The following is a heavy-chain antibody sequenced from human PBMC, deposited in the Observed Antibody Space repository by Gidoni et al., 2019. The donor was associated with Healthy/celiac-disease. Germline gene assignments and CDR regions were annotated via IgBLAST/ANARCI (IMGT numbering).Heavy chain of an antibody. D-gene: IGHD2-15*01. J-gene: IGHJ5*02. CDR2: IYDSGNT. CDR1: GGSISSGGYY. CDR3: ARHGGYCSGGSCYWFDP. V-gene: IGHV4-31*03. Sequence: QVQLQESGPGLVKPSQTLSLTCTVSGGSISSGGYYWSWIRQHPGKGLEWIGHIYDSGNTYYNPSLKSRVTISVDTSKNQFSLKLSSVTAADTAMYYCARHGGYCSGGSCYWFDPWGQGILVTVSS.